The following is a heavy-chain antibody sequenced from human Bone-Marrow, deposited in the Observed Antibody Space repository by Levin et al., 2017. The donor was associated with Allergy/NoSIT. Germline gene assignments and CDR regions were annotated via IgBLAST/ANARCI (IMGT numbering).Heavy chain of an antibody. CDR3: ARTGAAAGHEYFQH. V-gene: IGHV6-1*01. Sequence: SETLSLTCAISGDSVSSNSAAWNWIRQSPSRGLEWLGRTYYRSKWYNDYAVSVKSRITINPDTSKNQFSLQLNSVTPEDTAVYYCARTGAAAGHEYFQHWGQGTLVTVSS. D-gene: IGHD6-13*01. J-gene: IGHJ1*01. CDR1: GDSVSSNSAA. CDR2: TYYRSKWYN.